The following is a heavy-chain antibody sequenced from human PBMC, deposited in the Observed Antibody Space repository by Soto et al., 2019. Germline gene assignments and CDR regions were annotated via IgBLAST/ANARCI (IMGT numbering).Heavy chain of an antibody. CDR3: AKARCSTTNCYVPDY. J-gene: IGHJ4*02. CDR2: IRGSGGSP. V-gene: IGHV3-23*01. Sequence: PGGSLRLSCAASGFTFSTYTMSWVRRAPGKGLEWVSAIRGSGGSPSYADSVQGRFSISRDNPKKTLYLQMNSLRAEDTAVYYCAKARCSTTNCYVPDYWGQGTLVTVSS. D-gene: IGHD2-2*01. CDR1: GFTFSTYT.